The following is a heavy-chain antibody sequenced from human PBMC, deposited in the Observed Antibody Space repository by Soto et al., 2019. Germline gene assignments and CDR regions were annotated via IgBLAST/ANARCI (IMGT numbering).Heavy chain of an antibody. V-gene: IGHV3-21*01. J-gene: IGHJ2*01. D-gene: IGHD1-20*01. Sequence: KGLEWISSISSSSSYIYYADSVKGRFTITRDNATNSLNLQMNSLRAEDTVVYYCAFFFFQAEDGIRGIRSVSAFLLNRSSDL. CDR3: AFFFFQAEDGIRGIRSVSAFLLNRSSDL. CDR2: ISSSSSYI.